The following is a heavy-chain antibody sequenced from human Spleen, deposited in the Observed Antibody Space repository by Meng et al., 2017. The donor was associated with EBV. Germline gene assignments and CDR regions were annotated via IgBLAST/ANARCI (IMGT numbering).Heavy chain of an antibody. CDR3: AANYGCDGGGCYRFDY. J-gene: IGHJ4*02. CDR2: IIPVFGTA. V-gene: IGHV1-69*06. D-gene: IGHD2-21*01. CDR1: GGTFNDYA. Sequence: QVELVQSGAEVKRPGSSVKVSCKASGGTFNDYAFSWVRQAPGQGLEWMGGIIPVFGTAYYAQKFQGRVTITAYKSTNTAYLEVISLRSDDTAVYYCAANYGCDGGGCYRFDYWGQGTLVTVSS.